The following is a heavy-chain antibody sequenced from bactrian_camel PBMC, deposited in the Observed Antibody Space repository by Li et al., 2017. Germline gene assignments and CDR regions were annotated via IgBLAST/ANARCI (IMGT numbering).Heavy chain of an antibody. CDR3: AAFLAY. D-gene: IGHD6*01. Sequence: VQLVESGGGLVQPGGSLELSCATSGFTFSKFAMNWVRQAPGKGLEWVSLSRSEGTINLADSVKGRFTISRDNAKNTLYLQMASLKTEDTAMYYCAAFLAYWGQGTQVTVS. J-gene: IGHJ4*01. V-gene: IGHV3S42*01. CDR2: SRSEGTI. CDR1: GFTFSKFA.